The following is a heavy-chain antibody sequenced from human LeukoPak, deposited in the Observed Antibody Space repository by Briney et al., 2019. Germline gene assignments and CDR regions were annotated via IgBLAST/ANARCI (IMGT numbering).Heavy chain of an antibody. CDR3: ASMGATTGPDDY. CDR2: IIPIFGTA. CDR1: GGTFSSYA. V-gene: IGHV1-69*05. Sequence: SVKVSCKASGGTFSSYAISWVRQAPGQGLEWMGGIIPIFGTANYAQKFQGRVTITTDESTSTAYMELSSLRSEDTAVYYCASMGATTGPDDYWGQGTLVTVSS. D-gene: IGHD1-26*01. J-gene: IGHJ4*02.